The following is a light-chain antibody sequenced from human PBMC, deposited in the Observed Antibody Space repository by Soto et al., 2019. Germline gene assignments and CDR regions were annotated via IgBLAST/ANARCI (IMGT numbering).Light chain of an antibody. CDR2: DAS. CDR3: LQRNNWPRT. Sequence: EIVLTQSPATLSLSPGERATLSCRASQSVSTYLAWYQQKPGQAPRLLIYDASNRATGIPGRFSGGGSGTDFTLTISSLEPEDFAVYYCLQRNNWPRTFGPGTKVDIK. CDR1: QSVSTY. J-gene: IGKJ3*01. V-gene: IGKV3-11*01.